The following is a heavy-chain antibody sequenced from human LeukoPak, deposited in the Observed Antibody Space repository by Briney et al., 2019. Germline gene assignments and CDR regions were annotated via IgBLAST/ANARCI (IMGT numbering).Heavy chain of an antibody. CDR3: AKAASGSYYDSLGYYGMDV. V-gene: IGHV3-9*01. CDR1: GFTFDDYA. J-gene: IGHJ6*02. CDR2: ISWNSGSI. Sequence: GGSLRLSCAASGFTFDDYAMHWVRQAPGKGLEWVSGISWNSGSIGYADSVKGRFTISRDNAKNSLYLQMNSLRAEDTALYYCAKAASGSYYDSLGYYGMDVWGQGTTVTVSS. D-gene: IGHD1-26*01.